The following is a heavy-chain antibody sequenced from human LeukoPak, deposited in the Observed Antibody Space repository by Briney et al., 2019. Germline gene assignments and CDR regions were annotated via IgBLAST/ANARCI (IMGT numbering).Heavy chain of an antibody. V-gene: IGHV3-23*01. J-gene: IGHJ4*02. CDR3: AVEYSRKERAFDY. D-gene: IGHD6-6*01. CDR2: ISGSGGTA. Sequence: GGSLRLSCAASGFTFSIYAMSWVRQAPGKGLEWVSAISGSGGTAYYADSVKGRFTISRDNSKNTLYLQMNSLRAEDTAVYYCAVEYSRKERAFDYWGQGTLVTVSS. CDR1: GFTFSIYA.